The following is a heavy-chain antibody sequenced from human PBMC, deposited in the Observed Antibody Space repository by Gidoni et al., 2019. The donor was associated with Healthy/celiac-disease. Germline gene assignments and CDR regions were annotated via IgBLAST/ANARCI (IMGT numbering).Heavy chain of an antibody. CDR2: IRSKAYGGKT. CDR3: TRDLLWFGELLLNFDY. D-gene: IGHD3-10*01. V-gene: IGHV3-49*05. J-gene: IGHJ4*02. Sequence: EVQLVESGGGLVKPGRSLRLSCTASGFTFGDYAMSWFRQAPGKGLEWVGFIRSKAYGGKTEYAASVKGRFTISRDDSKSIAYLQMNSLKTEDTAVYYCTRDLLWFGELLLNFDYWGQGTLVTVSS. CDR1: GFTFGDYA.